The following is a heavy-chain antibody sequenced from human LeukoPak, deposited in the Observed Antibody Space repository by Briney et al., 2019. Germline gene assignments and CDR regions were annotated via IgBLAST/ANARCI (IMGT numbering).Heavy chain of an antibody. Sequence: SETLSLTCAVYGRSFSGYYWSWIRQPPGKGLEWLGEINHSGRTNYNPSLKGRVTISVDTSQNQFSLKLSPGTAGDTAVYYCARGSPRSSWRLRSVTADTWGQGTLVAVSS. CDR1: GRSFSGYY. J-gene: IGHJ5*02. CDR3: ARGSPRSSWRLRSVTADT. D-gene: IGHD6-13*01. CDR2: INHSGRT. V-gene: IGHV4-34*01.